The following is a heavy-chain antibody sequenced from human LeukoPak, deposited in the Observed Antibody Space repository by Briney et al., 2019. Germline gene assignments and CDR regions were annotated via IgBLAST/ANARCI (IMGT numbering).Heavy chain of an antibody. V-gene: IGHV4-59*01. J-gene: IGHJ4*02. Sequence: SETLSLTCTVSGGSISSYYWSWIRQPPGKGLEWIGYIYYSGSTNYNPSLKSRVTISVDTSKSQFSLKLSSVTAADTAVYYCARGIAVAYKNAYDYWGQGTLVTVSS. D-gene: IGHD6-19*01. CDR1: GGSISSYY. CDR3: ARGIAVAYKNAYDY. CDR2: IYYSGST.